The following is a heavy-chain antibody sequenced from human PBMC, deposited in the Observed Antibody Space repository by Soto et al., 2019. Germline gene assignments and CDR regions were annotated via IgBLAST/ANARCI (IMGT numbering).Heavy chain of an antibody. J-gene: IGHJ6*02. CDR1: GGTFSSYT. CDR3: ACERYRETVVVEGAGGMDV. V-gene: IGHV1-69*02. Sequence: QVQLVQSGAEVKKPGSSVKVSCKASGGTFSSYTISWVRQAPGQGLEWMGRMIPMLGIANYAQKFQGRVKISADKSTSTVYMELSSLRSEDTAVYYCACERYRETVVVEGAGGMDVWGQGTTVIVSS. CDR2: MIPMLGIA. D-gene: IGHD2-15*01.